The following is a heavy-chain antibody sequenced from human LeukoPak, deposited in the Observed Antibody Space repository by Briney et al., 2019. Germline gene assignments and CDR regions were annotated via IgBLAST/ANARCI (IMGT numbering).Heavy chain of an antibody. CDR2: ISGDGGST. J-gene: IGHJ4*02. Sequence: GGSLRLSCAASGFTFDDYAMHWVRQAPGKGLEWVSLISGDGGSTYYADSVKGRFTISRDNSKNSLYLQMNSLRTEDTALYYCAKDMWRFGELDYDYWGQGTLVSVSS. CDR1: GFTFDDYA. CDR3: AKDMWRFGELDYDY. V-gene: IGHV3-43*02. D-gene: IGHD3-10*01.